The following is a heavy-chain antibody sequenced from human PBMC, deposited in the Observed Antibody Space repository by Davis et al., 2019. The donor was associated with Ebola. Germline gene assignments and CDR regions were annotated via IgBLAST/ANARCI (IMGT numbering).Heavy chain of an antibody. CDR3: TKGGFGDSVFRFDF. D-gene: IGHD2-21*02. V-gene: IGHV6-1*01. J-gene: IGHJ4*02. CDR1: GDSVSSNIAV. Sequence: SQTLSLTCAISGDSVSSNIAVWHWIRQSPSGGLEWLGRTYYKSKWYNDYAVSVKSRITINPDTSKNQFSLQLNSVTPEDTAVYYCTKGGFGDSVFRFDFWGPGTVVTVSS. CDR2: TYYKSKWYN.